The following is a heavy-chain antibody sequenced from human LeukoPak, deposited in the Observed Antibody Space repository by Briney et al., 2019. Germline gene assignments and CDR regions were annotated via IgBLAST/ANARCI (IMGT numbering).Heavy chain of an antibody. J-gene: IGHJ6*03. CDR3: ARDPGYCSGGSCSYYYYHYIDV. Sequence: GGSLRLSCAASGFTFSSYGMSWVRQAPGKGLEWVSSISSSSSYIYYADSVKGRFTISRDNAKNSLFLQMNSLRAEDTAVYFCARDPGYCSGGSCSYYYYHYIDVWGKGTTVTVSS. D-gene: IGHD2-15*01. CDR1: GFTFSSYG. V-gene: IGHV3-21*01. CDR2: ISSSSSYI.